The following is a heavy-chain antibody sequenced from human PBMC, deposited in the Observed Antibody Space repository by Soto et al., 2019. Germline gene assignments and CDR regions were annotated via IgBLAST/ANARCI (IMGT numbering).Heavy chain of an antibody. Sequence: LRLSCAASGFTFSSFALSWVRRAPGKGLEWVSAISGSGGSTYYADSVKGRFTISRDNSKNTLYLQMNSLRAEDTAVYYCAKSSVWYPYFDSWGQGTLVTVSS. CDR3: AKSSVWYPYFDS. CDR2: ISGSGGST. CDR1: GFTFSSFA. D-gene: IGHD6-13*01. V-gene: IGHV3-23*01. J-gene: IGHJ4*02.